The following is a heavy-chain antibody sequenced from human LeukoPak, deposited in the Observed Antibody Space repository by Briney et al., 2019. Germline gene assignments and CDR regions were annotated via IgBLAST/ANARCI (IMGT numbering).Heavy chain of an antibody. V-gene: IGHV3-30*02. D-gene: IGHD6-19*01. J-gene: IGHJ5*02. CDR2: IRYDGSNK. CDR1: GFTFSNAW. Sequence: GGSLRLSCAASGFTFSNAWMSWVRQAPGKGLEWVAFIRYDGSNKYYIDSVKGRLTISRDNSKNTLYLQMDSLRPEDTAVYYCARDSISGWDLWGQGTLVTVSS. CDR3: ARDSISGWDL.